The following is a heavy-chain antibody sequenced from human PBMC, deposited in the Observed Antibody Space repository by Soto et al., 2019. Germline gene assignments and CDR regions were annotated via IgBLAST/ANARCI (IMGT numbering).Heavy chain of an antibody. J-gene: IGHJ6*02. CDR3: AKDIKCSSTSCYPHKKHYYYYGMDL. Sequence: GGSLRLSCAASGFTFDDYAMHWVRQAPGKGLEWVSGISWNSGSIGYADSVKGRFTISRDNAKNSLYLQMNSLRAEDTALYYCAKDIKCSSTSCYPHKKHYYYYGMDLWGQGTKVTVSS. D-gene: IGHD2-2*01. CDR2: ISWNSGSI. CDR1: GFTFDDYA. V-gene: IGHV3-9*01.